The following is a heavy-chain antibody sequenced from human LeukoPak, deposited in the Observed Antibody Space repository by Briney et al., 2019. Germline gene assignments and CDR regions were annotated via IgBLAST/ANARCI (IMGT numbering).Heavy chain of an antibody. CDR1: GYTFTGYY. D-gene: IGHD2-2*01. Sequence: ASVKVSCKASGYTFTGYYMHWVRQAPGQGLEWMGWINPNSGGTNYAQKFQGRVTMTRDTSISTAYMELSRLRSDDTAVYYCARQHCSTISCYHMDVWGKGTTVTVSS. J-gene: IGHJ6*03. V-gene: IGHV1-2*02. CDR3: ARQHCSTISCYHMDV. CDR2: INPNSGGT.